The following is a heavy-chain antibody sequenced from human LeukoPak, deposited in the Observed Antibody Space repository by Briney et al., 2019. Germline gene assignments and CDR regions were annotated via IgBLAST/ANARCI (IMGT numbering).Heavy chain of an antibody. CDR3: ARGLIEYSSSFSDY. J-gene: IGHJ4*02. D-gene: IGHD6-6*01. V-gene: IGHV1-2*06. CDR1: GYTFTGYY. Sequence: ASVKGSCKASGYTFTGYYMHWVRQAPGQGLEWMGRINPNSGGTNYAQKFQGRVTMTRDTSISTAYMELSRLRSDDTAVYYCARGLIEYSSSFSDYWGQGTLVTVSS. CDR2: INPNSGGT.